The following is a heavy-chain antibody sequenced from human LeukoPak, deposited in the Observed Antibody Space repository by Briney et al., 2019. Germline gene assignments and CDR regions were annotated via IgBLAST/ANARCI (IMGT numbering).Heavy chain of an antibody. V-gene: IGHV5-51*01. J-gene: IGHJ3*02. CDR1: GYSFTSYW. CDR3: ARIQRMYSSGWFDAFDI. CDR2: IYPGDSDT. D-gene: IGHD6-19*01. Sequence: GESLKISCQGSGYSFTSYWIGWVRQLPGKGLEWMGIIYPGDSDTRYSPSFQGQVTISADKSISTAYLQWSSLKASDTAMYYCARIQRMYSSGWFDAFDIWGQGTMVTVSS.